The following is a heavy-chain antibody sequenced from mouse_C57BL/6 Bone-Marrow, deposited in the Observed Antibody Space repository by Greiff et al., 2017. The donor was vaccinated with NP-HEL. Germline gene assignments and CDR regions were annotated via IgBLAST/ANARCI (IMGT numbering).Heavy chain of an antibody. CDR2: IDPSDSYT. D-gene: IGHD2-3*01. CDR3: ARWGNDGYYVGC. J-gene: IGHJ2*01. CDR1: GYTFTSYW. V-gene: IGHV1-59*01. Sequence: QVQLQQPGAELVRPGTSVKLSCKASGYTFTSYWMHWVKQRPGQGLEWIGVIDPSDSYTNYNQKFKGKATLTVDTSSSTAYMQLSSLTSEDSAVYYCARWGNDGYYVGCWGQGTTLTVSS.